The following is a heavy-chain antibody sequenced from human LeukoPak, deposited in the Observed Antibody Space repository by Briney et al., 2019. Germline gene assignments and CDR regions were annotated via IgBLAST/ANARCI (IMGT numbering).Heavy chain of an antibody. CDR3: AGDKPWGLRNNWFDP. CDR2: LYTTGTT. CDR1: GGSISSHD. V-gene: IGHV4-4*07. J-gene: IGHJ5*02. Sequence: PSETLSLTCTVSGGSISSHDWSWIRQPAGKGLEWIGRLYTTGTTDYNPSLKSRVTMSVDTSKNQFFLKLSSVTAADTAVYYCAGDKPWGLRNNWFDPWGQGTLVTVSS. D-gene: IGHD4-17*01.